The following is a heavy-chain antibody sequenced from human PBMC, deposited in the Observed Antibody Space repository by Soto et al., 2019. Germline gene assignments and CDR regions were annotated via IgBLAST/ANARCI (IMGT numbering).Heavy chain of an antibody. CDR1: GDSITSFF. Sequence: KTSETLSLTCSVSGDSITSFFWSWVRQSPGKGLEWIGYVHYSGSTNYNPSLKSRLTMSVDTSKNHFSLRLDSVTAADTAVYYCARVNQLAPKRNAFDIWGQGTMVTVSS. J-gene: IGHJ3*02. D-gene: IGHD2-2*01. CDR2: VHYSGST. CDR3: ARVNQLAPKRNAFDI. V-gene: IGHV4-59*01.